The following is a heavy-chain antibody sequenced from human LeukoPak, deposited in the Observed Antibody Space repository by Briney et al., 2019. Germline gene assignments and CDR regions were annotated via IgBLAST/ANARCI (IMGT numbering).Heavy chain of an antibody. CDR1: GYTFSSYE. V-gene: IGHV3-48*03. D-gene: IGHD1-26*01. CDR2: ISSSSTII. J-gene: IGHJ4*02. CDR3: VRVYSGKHYGTED. Sequence: GGSLRLSCAASGYTFSSYELYWVRQAPGKGLEWISYISSSSTIIKYADSVRGRFTISRDNAKNSLYLQMNSLRAEDSAVYYCVRVYSGKHYGTEDWGQGTLVTVSS.